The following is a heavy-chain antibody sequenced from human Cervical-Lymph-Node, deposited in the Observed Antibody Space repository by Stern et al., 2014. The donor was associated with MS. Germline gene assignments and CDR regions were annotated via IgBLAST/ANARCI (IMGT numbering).Heavy chain of an antibody. V-gene: IGHV1-2*02. CDR3: ARDRGSYSDY. Sequence: QMQLVQSGAEVERPGASVKVSCKASGYTFTAYFLHWVRQAPGQGLEWMGWISPKSANATYAQKFQDRVTMTRATSINTGYMEVSSLRSDDTAVYYCARDRGSYSDYWGQGTLVAVSS. CDR1: GYTFTAYF. J-gene: IGHJ4*02. D-gene: IGHD1-26*01. CDR2: ISPKSANA.